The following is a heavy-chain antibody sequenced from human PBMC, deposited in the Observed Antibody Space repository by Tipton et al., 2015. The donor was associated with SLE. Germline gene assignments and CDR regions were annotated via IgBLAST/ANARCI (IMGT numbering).Heavy chain of an antibody. CDR1: GFSFNDHY. Sequence: QVQLVQSGGGLVSPGGSLRLSCAASGFSFNDHYMSWIRQAPGKGLEWISYISSGGKTIYYAASVQGRFTISRDTAKKSLFLQMNSLRAEDAAVYYCARSTWGSVYAFDIWGQGTMVTVSS. J-gene: IGHJ3*02. D-gene: IGHD7-27*01. V-gene: IGHV3-11*04. CDR2: ISSGGKTI. CDR3: ARSTWGSVYAFDI.